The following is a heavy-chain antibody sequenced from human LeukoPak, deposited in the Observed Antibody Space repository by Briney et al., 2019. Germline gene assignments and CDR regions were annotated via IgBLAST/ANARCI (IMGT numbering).Heavy chain of an antibody. D-gene: IGHD3-22*01. CDR3: ARVGYDSNGYPLGY. V-gene: IGHV3-33*01. CDR2: IWYDGSNK. Sequence: GRSLRLSCAASGFTFSSYGMHWVRQAPGKGLEWVAVIWYDGSNKYYADSVKGRFTISRDNSKNTLYLQMNSLRAEDTAVYYCARVGYDSNGYPLGYWGQGTLVTVSS. J-gene: IGHJ4*02. CDR1: GFTFSSYG.